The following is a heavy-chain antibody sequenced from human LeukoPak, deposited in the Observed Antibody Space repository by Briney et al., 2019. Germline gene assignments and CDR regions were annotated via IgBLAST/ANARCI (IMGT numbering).Heavy chain of an antibody. CDR2: IYPGDSDT. V-gene: IGHV5-51*01. CDR1: GYSFTSYW. CDR3: ARKDYDFWSVRSGYFDY. J-gene: IGHJ4*02. Sequence: GESLKISCKGSGYSFTSYWIGWARQMPGKGLEWMGIIYPGDSDTRYSPSFQGQVTISADKSISTAYLQWSSLKASDTAMYYCARKDYDFWSVRSGYFDYWGQGTLVTVSS. D-gene: IGHD3-3*01.